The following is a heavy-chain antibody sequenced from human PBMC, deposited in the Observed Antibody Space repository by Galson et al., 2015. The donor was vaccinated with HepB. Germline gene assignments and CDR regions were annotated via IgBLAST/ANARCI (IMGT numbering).Heavy chain of an antibody. V-gene: IGHV3-64D*06. Sequence: SLRLSCAASGFTFSSHAMYWVRQAPGKGLEYVSAISSNGGTTYYADSVKGRFTISRDNSKNTLYLQVSSLRAGDTAVYYCVKAYGDYHPLGDYWGQGTLVTVSS. CDR2: ISSNGGTT. CDR1: GFTFSSHA. D-gene: IGHD4-17*01. J-gene: IGHJ4*02. CDR3: VKAYGDYHPLGDY.